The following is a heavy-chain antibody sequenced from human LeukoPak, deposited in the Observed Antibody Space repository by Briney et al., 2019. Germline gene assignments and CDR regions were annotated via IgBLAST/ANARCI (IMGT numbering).Heavy chain of an antibody. V-gene: IGHV5-51*01. J-gene: IGHJ3*02. CDR1: GYSFTSYW. Sequence: PGGSLRLSCKGSGYSFTSYWIGWVRQMPGRGLEWMGIIYPGDSDTRYSPSFQGQVTISADKSISTAYLQWSSLKASDTAMYYCARLGEEDAFDIWGQGTMVTVSS. CDR2: IYPGDSDT. D-gene: IGHD1-26*01. CDR3: ARLGEEDAFDI.